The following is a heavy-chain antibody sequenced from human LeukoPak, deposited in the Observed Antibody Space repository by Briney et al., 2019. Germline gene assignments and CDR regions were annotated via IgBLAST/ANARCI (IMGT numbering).Heavy chain of an antibody. Sequence: GGSRRLSCAASGFTFSSYGMHWVRQAPGKGLEWVADISYDGSNKYYADSVKGRFTLSRDNAKNSLYLQMNSLRAEDTAVYYCARGGTPSSSWYTKSKNWFDPWGQGTLVTVSS. CDR3: ARGGTPSSSWYTKSKNWFDP. D-gene: IGHD6-13*01. CDR1: GFTFSSYG. V-gene: IGHV3-30*03. CDR2: ISYDGSNK. J-gene: IGHJ5*02.